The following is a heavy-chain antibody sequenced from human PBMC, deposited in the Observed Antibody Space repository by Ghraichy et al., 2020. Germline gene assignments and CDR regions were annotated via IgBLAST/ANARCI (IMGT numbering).Heavy chain of an antibody. CDR1: GFTFTNAW. Sequence: GGSLRLSCAASGFTFTNAWMSWVRQAPGKGLEWVGLIKSKTDGGTTDYAAPVKGRFTVSRDDSKNILYLQMNSLKTEDTAVYYCTTDWYCGGECPFDYWGQGNLVTVSS. D-gene: IGHD2-21*01. J-gene: IGHJ4*02. V-gene: IGHV3-15*01. CDR3: TTDWYCGGECPFDY. CDR2: IKSKTDGGTT.